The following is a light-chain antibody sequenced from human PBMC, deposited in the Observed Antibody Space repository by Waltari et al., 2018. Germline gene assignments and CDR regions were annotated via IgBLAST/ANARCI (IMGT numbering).Light chain of an antibody. CDR3: QKYDRLPAT. CDR2: GAS. Sequence: SCRASQSVSKFLAWYQQKPGQAPRLLIDGASTRATGIPDRFSGSGSGTDFSLTISRLEPEDFAVYYCQKYDRLPATFGQGTKVEIK. J-gene: IGKJ1*01. CDR1: QSVSKF. V-gene: IGKV3-20*01.